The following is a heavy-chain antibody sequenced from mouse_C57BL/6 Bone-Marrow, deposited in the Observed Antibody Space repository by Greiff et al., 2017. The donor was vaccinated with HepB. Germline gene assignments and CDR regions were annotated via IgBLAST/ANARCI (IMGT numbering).Heavy chain of an antibody. CDR1: GYTFTDHT. J-gene: IGHJ4*01. V-gene: IGHV1-78*01. D-gene: IGHD2-3*01. CDR2: IYPRDGST. CDR3: ARRDGYSPYAMDY. Sequence: VQRVESDAELVKPGASVKISCKVSGYTFTDHTIHWMKQRPEQGLEWIGYIYPRDGSTKYNEKFKGKATLTADKSSSTAYMQLNSLTSEDSAVYFCARRDGYSPYAMDYWGQGTSVTVSS.